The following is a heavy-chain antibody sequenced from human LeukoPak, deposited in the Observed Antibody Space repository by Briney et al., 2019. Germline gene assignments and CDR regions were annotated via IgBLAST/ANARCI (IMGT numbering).Heavy chain of an antibody. CDR2: IGGNGGST. V-gene: IGHV3-23*01. CDR3: AKASSSWPPRYFYYYRDV. D-gene: IGHD6-13*01. Sequence: QPGGSLRLSCAASGFTFSSYAMSWVRQAPGKGLEWVSAIGGNGGSTYYADSVKGRFTISRDNSKNTLYLQMNSLRAEDTAVYYCAKASSSWPPRYFYYYRDVWGKGTSVTVSS. J-gene: IGHJ6*03. CDR1: GFTFSSYA.